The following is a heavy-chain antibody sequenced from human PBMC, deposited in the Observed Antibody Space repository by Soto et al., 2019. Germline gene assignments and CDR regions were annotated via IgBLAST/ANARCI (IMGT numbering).Heavy chain of an antibody. Sequence: PGGSLRLSCAASGFTFSGHAMSWVRQAPGKGLEWVSSISGSGGSTYHADSVKGRFTVSRDNSKNTVYLQMRSLRAEDTAIYYCAKLMGNDFWSGSVWTSNDYAMDVWGQGTTVTVSS. V-gene: IGHV3-23*01. D-gene: IGHD3-3*01. J-gene: IGHJ6*02. CDR2: ISGSGGST. CDR3: AKLMGNDFWSGSVWTSNDYAMDV. CDR1: GFTFSGHA.